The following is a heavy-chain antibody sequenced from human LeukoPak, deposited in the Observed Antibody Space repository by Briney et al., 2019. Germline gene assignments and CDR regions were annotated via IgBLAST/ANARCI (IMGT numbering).Heavy chain of an antibody. CDR1: GYTFTNYA. V-gene: IGHV7-4-1*02. Sequence: ASVKVSCKASGYTFTNYAMNWVRQAPGQGLEWMGWINTKTGNPMYAQGFTGRFVFSLDTSVSTAYLQIISLKAEDTAVYYCARLAYGDYVLVFAYCGQGTLFT. J-gene: IGHJ4*02. D-gene: IGHD4-17*01. CDR2: INTKTGNP. CDR3: ARLAYGDYVLVFAY.